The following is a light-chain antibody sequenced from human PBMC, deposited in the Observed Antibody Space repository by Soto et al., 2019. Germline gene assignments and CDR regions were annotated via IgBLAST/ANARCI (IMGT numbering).Light chain of an antibody. J-gene: IGLJ3*02. CDR3: SSYAGGLTMV. V-gene: IGLV2-11*01. Sequence: QSVLTQPRSVSGSPRQSVTISCTGTSSDVGGYNSVSWYQQYPGKAPQLLIYHVTKRPSGVPDRLSGSKSGNTASLTISGLQAEDEADYYCSSYAGGLTMVFGGGTKLTVL. CDR1: SSDVGGYNS. CDR2: HVT.